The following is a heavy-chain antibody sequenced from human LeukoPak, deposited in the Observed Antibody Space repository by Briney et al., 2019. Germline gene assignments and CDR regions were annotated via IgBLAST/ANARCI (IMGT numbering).Heavy chain of an antibody. CDR1: GFTFSNYA. CDR2: IGGSGGST. J-gene: IGHJ4*02. Sequence: PGGSLRLSCAASGFTFSNYAMNWVRQAPGKGLEWVSGIGGSGGSTYYADSVKGHCTISRDNSKNTLYVQLNSLRAEDTAVYYCAKDRYSSTTCSPDYWGQGTLVTVSS. V-gene: IGHV3-23*01. D-gene: IGHD2-2*01. CDR3: AKDRYSSTTCSPDY.